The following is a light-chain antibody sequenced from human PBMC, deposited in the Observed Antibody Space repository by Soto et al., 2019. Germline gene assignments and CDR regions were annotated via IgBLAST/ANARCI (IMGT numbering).Light chain of an antibody. CDR1: NSNIESNY. V-gene: IGLV1-47*01. CDR2: KDD. Sequence: QSVLTQTPSASGTPGQRVTISCSGSNSNIESNYVYWYQQFPRTAPKLLIYKDDQRPSGVPDRFSGSKSGAPVSLAISGLRSEDEADYYCAVRDDRLSGDWVFGGGTKVTVL. J-gene: IGLJ3*02. CDR3: AVRDDRLSGDWV.